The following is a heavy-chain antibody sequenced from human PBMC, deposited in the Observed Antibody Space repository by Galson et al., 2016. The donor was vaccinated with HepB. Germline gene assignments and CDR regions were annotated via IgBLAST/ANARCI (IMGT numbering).Heavy chain of an antibody. CDR1: GYSFTSYW. J-gene: IGHJ5*02. D-gene: IGHD3-9*01. CDR3: ARQMHDDMLPGYYNKWFHP. CDR2: IYPGDSDT. V-gene: IGHV5-51*01. Sequence: QSGAEVKKPGESLKISCKGSGYSFTSYWIAWVRQMPGKGLEWMGIIYPGDSDTRYSPSFQGQVTISADKSTSTAYLQWSSLKASDTAMYYCARQMHDDMLPGYYNKWFHPWGQGTLVTVSS.